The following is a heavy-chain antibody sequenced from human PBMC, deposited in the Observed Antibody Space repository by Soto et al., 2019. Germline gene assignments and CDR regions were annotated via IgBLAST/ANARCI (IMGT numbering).Heavy chain of an antibody. CDR2: IYPGDSDI. Sequence: PGESLKISCKGSGYSFTSYWIGWVRQMPGKGLEWMGIIYPGDSDIRYSPSFQGQVTISADKSISTAYLQWSSLKASDTAIYYCARQAAADTSYYYYMDVWGKGTTVTV. CDR3: ARQAAADTSYYYYMDV. V-gene: IGHV5-51*01. CDR1: GYSFTSYW. D-gene: IGHD6-13*01. J-gene: IGHJ6*03.